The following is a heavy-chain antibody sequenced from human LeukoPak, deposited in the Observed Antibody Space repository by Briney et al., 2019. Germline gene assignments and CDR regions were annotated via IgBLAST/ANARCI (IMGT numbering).Heavy chain of an antibody. V-gene: IGHV4-59*01. Sequence: KPSETLSLTCTVSGGSSSSYYWSWIRQPPGKGLEWIGYIYSSGSTNYNPSLKSRVTISVDTFKNQFSLKLSSVTAADTAVYYCARHSSSSYYYGMDVWGQGTTVTVSS. CDR2: IYSSGST. CDR3: ARHSSSSYYYGMDV. J-gene: IGHJ6*02. D-gene: IGHD6-6*01. CDR1: GGSSSSYY.